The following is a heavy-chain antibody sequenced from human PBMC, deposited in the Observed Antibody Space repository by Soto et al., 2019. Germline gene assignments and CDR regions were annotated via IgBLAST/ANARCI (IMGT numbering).Heavy chain of an antibody. CDR2: IVGGSGNT. J-gene: IGHJ6*02. V-gene: IGHV1-58*01. D-gene: IGHD5-12*01. Sequence: QMQLVQSGPEVKKPGTSVKVSCKASGFTFTSSAVQWVRQARGQRLEWIGWIVGGSGNTNYAQKFQERVTLTRDMSTTPAYMQPSRPTSEATAVYYCAADGRLGIYRGRYNYYGMDVWGQGTTVTVSS. CDR1: GFTFTSSA. CDR3: AADGRLGIYRGRYNYYGMDV.